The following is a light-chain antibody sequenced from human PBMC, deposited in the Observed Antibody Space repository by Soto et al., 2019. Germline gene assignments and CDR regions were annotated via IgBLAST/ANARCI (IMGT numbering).Light chain of an antibody. CDR3: QQFTFSMWT. Sequence: EVVLTQSPGTLSLSPGETATLSCRTSQSVYNNYLAWYQHKPGQAPRPLIHGASSRATDVPDRFSASGSGTDFTLTIRRLEPEDFAVYYCQQFTFSMWTFGQGTRVEV. J-gene: IGKJ1*01. V-gene: IGKV3-20*01. CDR1: QSVYNNY. CDR2: GAS.